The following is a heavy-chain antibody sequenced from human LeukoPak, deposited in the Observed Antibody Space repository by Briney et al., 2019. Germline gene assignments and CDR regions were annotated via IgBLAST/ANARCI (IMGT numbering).Heavy chain of an antibody. CDR1: GGSFRGYY. Sequence: PSETLSLTCAVYGGSFRGYYWSWIRQPPGKGLEWIGEINHSGSTNYNPSLKSRVTISVDTSKNQFSLKLTSVTAADTAVYYCARHLRNNWFDPWGQGTLVTVSS. J-gene: IGHJ5*02. V-gene: IGHV4-34*01. CDR2: INHSGST. CDR3: ARHLRNNWFDP.